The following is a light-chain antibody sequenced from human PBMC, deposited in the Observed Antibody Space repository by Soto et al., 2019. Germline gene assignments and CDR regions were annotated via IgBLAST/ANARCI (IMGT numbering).Light chain of an antibody. V-gene: IGLV3-25*03. CDR1: ALPKQY. CDR2: KDS. Sequence: SYELTQPPSASVSPGQTARITCSGDALPKQYAYWYQQKPGQAPVLVIYKDSARPSGIPERFSGSSSGTTVTLTISGVQAEDEADYYCQSADSSGTYVVFGGGTKVTVL. J-gene: IGLJ2*01. CDR3: QSADSSGTYVV.